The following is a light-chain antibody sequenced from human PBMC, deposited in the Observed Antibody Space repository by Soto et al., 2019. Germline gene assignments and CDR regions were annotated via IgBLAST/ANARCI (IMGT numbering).Light chain of an antibody. CDR3: MQALQTPPT. Sequence: EIVMTQSPLSLPVTPGEPASISCRSSQSLLHRNGYSFLDWYPQKPGQSPQLLGYLGSNRASGVPDRFSGSGAGTDFTLKISRVEAEDVGVYYCMQALQTPPTFGQGTKVEIK. J-gene: IGKJ1*01. V-gene: IGKV2-28*01. CDR1: QSLLHRNGYSF. CDR2: LGS.